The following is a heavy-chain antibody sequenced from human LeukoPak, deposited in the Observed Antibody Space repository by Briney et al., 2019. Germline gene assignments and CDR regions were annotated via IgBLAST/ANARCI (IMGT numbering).Heavy chain of an antibody. CDR1: GFTFSSYA. Sequence: PGGSLRLSCAASGFTFSSYAMSWVRQAPGKGLEWVSAISGSGGSTYYADSVGGRFTISRDNSKNTLFLQMDNLRAEDTALYYCATRSGYSPYWGQGTLVTVSS. V-gene: IGHV3-23*01. CDR2: ISGSGGST. CDR3: ATRSGYSPY. J-gene: IGHJ4*02. D-gene: IGHD3-22*01.